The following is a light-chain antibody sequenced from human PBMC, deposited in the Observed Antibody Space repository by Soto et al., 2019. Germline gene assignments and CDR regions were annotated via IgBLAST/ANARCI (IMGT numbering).Light chain of an antibody. CDR2: LNSDGSH. V-gene: IGLV4-69*01. J-gene: IGLJ2*01. Sequence: QLVLTQSPSASASLGASVKLTCTLSSGHSSYAIAWHQQQPEKGPRYLMNLNSDGSHSAGDGIPDRFSGSSSGAERYLTISSLQSEDEADYYCQTWGTGFPIFGGGTKLTVL. CDR1: SGHSSYA. CDR3: QTWGTGFPI.